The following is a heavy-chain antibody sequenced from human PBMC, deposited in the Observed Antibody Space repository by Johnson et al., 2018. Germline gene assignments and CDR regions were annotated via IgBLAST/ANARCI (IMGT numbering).Heavy chain of an antibody. V-gene: IGHV3-48*01. Sequence: VQLVQSGGGLVQPGGSLRLSCAASGFTFSSYNMNWVRQVPGKGLEWVSYISTSSSTIYYADSVKGRFTISRDKSKNTVYLQMNSLRAEDTAVYFCAKKREWELAWGQGTLVTVSS. CDR3: AKKREWELA. D-gene: IGHD1-26*01. J-gene: IGHJ1*01. CDR1: GFTFSSYN. CDR2: ISTSSSTI.